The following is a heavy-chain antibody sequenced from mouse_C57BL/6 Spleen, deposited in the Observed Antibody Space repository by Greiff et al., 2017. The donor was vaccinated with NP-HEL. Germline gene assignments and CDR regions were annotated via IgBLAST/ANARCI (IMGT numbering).Heavy chain of an antibody. CDR2: IYPGSGNT. Sequence: VQLQQSGPELVKPGASVKISCKASGYSFTSYYIHWVKQRPGQGLEWIGWIYPGSGNTKYNEKFKGKATLTADTSSSTAYMQLSSLTSEDSAVYYCAREGDSSGPAWFAYWGQGTLVTVSA. CDR3: AREGDSSGPAWFAY. CDR1: GYSFTSYY. J-gene: IGHJ3*01. D-gene: IGHD3-2*02. V-gene: IGHV1-66*01.